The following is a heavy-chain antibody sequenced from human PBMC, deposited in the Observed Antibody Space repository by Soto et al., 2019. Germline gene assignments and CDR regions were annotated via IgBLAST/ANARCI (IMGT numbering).Heavy chain of an antibody. CDR2: ISYDGSNK. D-gene: IGHD3-22*01. CDR1: GFTFSSYG. J-gene: IGHJ4*02. V-gene: IGHV3-30*18. CDR3: AKGGSWLVITTCVDH. Sequence: QVQLVESGGGVVQPGRSLRLSCAASGFTFSSYGMHWVRQAPGKGLERVAVISYDGSNKYYADSVKGRFTICRDNSKNTLYLQMNSLRTEDTAVYYCAKGGSWLVITTCVDHWGQGTLVTVSS.